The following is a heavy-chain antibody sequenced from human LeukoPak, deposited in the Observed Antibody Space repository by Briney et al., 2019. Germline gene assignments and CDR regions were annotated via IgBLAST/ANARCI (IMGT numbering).Heavy chain of an antibody. V-gene: IGHV4-59*01. CDR3: ARIGVTAADNWFDP. CDR2: IYYSGST. D-gene: IGHD2-8*01. Sequence: SETLSLTCTVSGGSISSYYWSWIRQPPGKGLEWIGYIYYSGSTNHNPSLKSRVTISVDTSKNQFSLKLSSVTAADTAVYYCARIGVTAADNWFDPWGQGTLVTVSS. CDR1: GGSISSYY. J-gene: IGHJ5*02.